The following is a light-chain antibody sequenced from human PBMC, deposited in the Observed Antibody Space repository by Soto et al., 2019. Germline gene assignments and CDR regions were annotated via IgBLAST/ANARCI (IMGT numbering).Light chain of an antibody. Sequence: DIQMTQSPSTMYASVGDRVTITCRASQRINKWLAWYQQKPGKAPKLLIYDASSLASGVPSRFSGSGSGTEFTLTISSLQPDDFASYSCQQYYSSSPWTFGQGTKVEIK. J-gene: IGKJ1*01. CDR1: QRINKW. CDR3: QQYYSSSPWT. V-gene: IGKV1-5*01. CDR2: DAS.